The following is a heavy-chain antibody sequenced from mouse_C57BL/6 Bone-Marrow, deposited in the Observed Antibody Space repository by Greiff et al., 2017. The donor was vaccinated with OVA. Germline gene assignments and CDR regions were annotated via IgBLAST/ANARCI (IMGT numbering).Heavy chain of an antibody. CDR2: IYPGDGDT. J-gene: IGHJ2*01. V-gene: IGHV1-82*01. CDR3: ARRSNYVFDY. CDR1: GYAFSSSW. D-gene: IGHD2-5*01. Sequence: SGPELVKPGASVKISCKASGYAFSSSWMNWVKQRPGKGLEWIGRIYPGDGDTNYNGKFKGKATLTADKSSSTAYMQLSSLTSEDSAVYFCARRSNYVFDYWGQGTTLTVSS.